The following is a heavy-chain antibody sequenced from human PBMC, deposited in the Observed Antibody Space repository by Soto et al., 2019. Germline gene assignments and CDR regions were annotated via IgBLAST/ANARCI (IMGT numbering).Heavy chain of an antibody. CDR2: INHSGST. J-gene: IGHJ5*02. Sequence: SETLSLTCAVYGGSFSGYYWSWIRQPPGKGLEWIGEINHSGSTNYNPSLKSRVTISVDTSKNQFSLKLSSVTAADTAVYYCARGGLLWFGELSSWLDPWGQGTLVTVSS. CDR3: ARGGLLWFGELSSWLDP. D-gene: IGHD3-10*01. V-gene: IGHV4-34*01. CDR1: GGSFSGYY.